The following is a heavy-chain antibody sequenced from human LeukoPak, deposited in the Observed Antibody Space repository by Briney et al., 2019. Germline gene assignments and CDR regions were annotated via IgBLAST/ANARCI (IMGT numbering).Heavy chain of an antibody. V-gene: IGHV4-59*01. D-gene: IGHD5-18*01. CDR1: GVSIGSYY. J-gene: IGHJ4*01. CDR3: AREARPGYSYGTLDY. Sequence: PSETLSLTCTVSGVSIGSYYWSWIRQPPGKGLEWIGYIYYSGSTNYNPSLKSRVTISVDTSKNQFSLKLSSVTAADTAVYYCAREARPGYSYGTLDYWGHGTLVTVSS. CDR2: IYYSGST.